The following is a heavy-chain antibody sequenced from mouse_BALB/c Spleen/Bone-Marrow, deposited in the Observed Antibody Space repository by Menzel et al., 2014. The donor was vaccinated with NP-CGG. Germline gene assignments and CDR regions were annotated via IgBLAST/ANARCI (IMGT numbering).Heavy chain of an antibody. CDR1: GYTFTSYY. CDR3: AREANWNFDY. D-gene: IGHD4-1*01. CDR2: IYPGNVNT. J-gene: IGHJ2*01. V-gene: IGHV1S56*01. Sequence: VQLQQSGPELVKPGASVRISCKAAGYTFTSYYIHWVKQRPGQGLEWIGWIYPGNVNTKYNEKFKGKATLTADKSSSTAYFLLSSLTSEDSAVYFCAREANWNFDYWGQGTTLTVPS.